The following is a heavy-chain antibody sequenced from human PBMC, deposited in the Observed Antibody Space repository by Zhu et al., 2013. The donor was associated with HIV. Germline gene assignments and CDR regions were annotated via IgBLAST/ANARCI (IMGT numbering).Heavy chain of an antibody. V-gene: IGHV1-69*18. CDR3: ARPNDYTTEYFQH. Sequence: QVQLVQSGAEVKKPGSSVKVSCRVSGGTFRNYAITWVRQAPGQGLEWLGRIIPIFDSITYAQKFQGRVTITADESTSTAYMELSSLRSEDTAVYYCARPNDYTTEYFQHWGQGTLVTVSS. D-gene: IGHD4-4*01. CDR2: IIPIFDSI. CDR1: GGTFRNYA. J-gene: IGHJ1*01.